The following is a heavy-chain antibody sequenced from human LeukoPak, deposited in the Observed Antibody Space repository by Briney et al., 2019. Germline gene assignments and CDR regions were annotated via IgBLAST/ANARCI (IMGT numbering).Heavy chain of an antibody. J-gene: IGHJ4*02. Sequence: SETLSLTCTVSGGSISSGDYYWSWIRQPPGKGLEWIGYIYYSGSTYYNPSLKSRVTISVDTSKNQFSLKLSSVTAADTAVYYCARGYCSGGSCYFDYWGQGTLVTVSS. V-gene: IGHV4-30-4*01. CDR3: ARGYCSGGSCYFDY. CDR1: GGSISSGDYY. CDR2: IYYSGST. D-gene: IGHD2-15*01.